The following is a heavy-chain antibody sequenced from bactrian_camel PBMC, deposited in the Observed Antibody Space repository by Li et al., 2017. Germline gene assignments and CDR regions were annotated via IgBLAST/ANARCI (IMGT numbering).Heavy chain of an antibody. CDR3: ATGPYTWWTASFGY. V-gene: IGHV3S42*01. CDR1: GFTFSSYS. CDR2: INSGGDFT. Sequence: VQLVESGGGLVQHGGSLRLSCATSGFTFSSYSVFWVRQAPGKGLEWVSSINSGGDFTNTADSVKGRFTISRDNAKSTLYLQMNSLKTEDTAVYYCATGPYTWWTASFGYWGQGTQVTVS. J-gene: IGHJ6*01. D-gene: IGHD7*01.